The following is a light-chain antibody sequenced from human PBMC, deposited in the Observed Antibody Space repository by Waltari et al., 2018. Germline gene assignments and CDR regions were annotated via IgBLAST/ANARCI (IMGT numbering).Light chain of an antibody. Sequence: QLTQPPSSLSASAGDSVTIICRARQDISSYLAWYQQNPGKVPNFLFYHASTLQSGGPSRFSDSGSYTDFTLSISGLQPEDGATYYCPMFQTFDQGPTVAI. CDR1: QDISSY. V-gene: IGKV1-27*01. J-gene: IGKJ1*01. CDR2: HAS. CDR3: PMFQT.